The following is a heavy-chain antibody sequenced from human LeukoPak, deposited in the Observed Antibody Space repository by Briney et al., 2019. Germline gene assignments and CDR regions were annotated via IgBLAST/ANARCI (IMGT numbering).Heavy chain of an antibody. D-gene: IGHD1-14*01. Sequence: GASLKISRKGSGYSFTSYWIGWVRQMPGKGLEWMGIIYPGDSDTRYSPSFQGQVTISADKSISTAYLQWSSLKASDTAMYYCARQPPLNPNYYYYGMDVWGQGTTVTVSS. V-gene: IGHV5-51*01. CDR1: GYSFTSYW. CDR2: IYPGDSDT. CDR3: ARQPPLNPNYYYYGMDV. J-gene: IGHJ6*02.